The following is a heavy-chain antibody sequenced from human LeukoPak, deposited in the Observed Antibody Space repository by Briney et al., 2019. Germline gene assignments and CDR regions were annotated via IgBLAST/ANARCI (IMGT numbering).Heavy chain of an antibody. Sequence: GGSLRLSCADSGFTFSSFPMHRVRQAPGKGLEWVSFIPYDGSNIYYGDSVKGRFTISRDNSKNTLYLQMNSLRAEDTAIYYCAKERGYTYDPEYYFDYWGQGTLVTVSS. CDR2: IPYDGSNI. D-gene: IGHD3-16*02. CDR1: GFTFSSFP. V-gene: IGHV3-30*02. CDR3: AKERGYTYDPEYYFDY. J-gene: IGHJ4*02.